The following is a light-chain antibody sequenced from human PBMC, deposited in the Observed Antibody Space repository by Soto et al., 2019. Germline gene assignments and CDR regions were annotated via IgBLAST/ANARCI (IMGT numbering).Light chain of an antibody. CDR3: QQCGTSPRT. Sequence: ENVLTQSPGILSLSPGERATLSCRASQSVSSYLAWYQKKPGQPPRLLIYGAYNRPTGIPDRFTGSGSGTDFTLTISGLQPEDFAVYYCQQCGTSPRTFGQGTKVEIK. J-gene: IGKJ2*01. V-gene: IGKV3-20*01. CDR1: QSVSSY. CDR2: GAY.